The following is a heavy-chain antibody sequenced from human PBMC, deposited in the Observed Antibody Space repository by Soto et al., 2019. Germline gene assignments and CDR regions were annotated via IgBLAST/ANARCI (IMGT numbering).Heavy chain of an antibody. CDR1: GLTFSRYG. J-gene: IGHJ4*02. CDR2: IPYDGSYK. CDR3: ATLNYGGDEY. Sequence: QVQLVESGGGVVQPGRSLRLSCAASGLTFSRYGMHWVRQAPGKGLECVAIIPYDGSYKYYADSVKGRFTIPRDNSKNTLYLQMDSLRAEDTAVYYCATLNYGGDEYWGQGTLVTVSS. D-gene: IGHD4-17*01. V-gene: IGHV3-30*03.